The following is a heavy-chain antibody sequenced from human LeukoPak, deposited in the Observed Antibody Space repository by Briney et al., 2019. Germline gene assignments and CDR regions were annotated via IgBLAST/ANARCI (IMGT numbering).Heavy chain of an antibody. J-gene: IGHJ4*02. CDR1: GGTFISYT. CDR2: IIPILGIA. V-gene: IGHV1-69*02. D-gene: IGHD4-11*01. CDR3: THYSNYRYYFDY. Sequence: SVKVSCKASGGTFISYTISWVRQAPGQGLEWMGRIIPILGIANYAQKFQGRVTITADKSTSTAYMELSSLRSEDTAVYYRTHYSNYRYYFDYWGQGTLVTVSS.